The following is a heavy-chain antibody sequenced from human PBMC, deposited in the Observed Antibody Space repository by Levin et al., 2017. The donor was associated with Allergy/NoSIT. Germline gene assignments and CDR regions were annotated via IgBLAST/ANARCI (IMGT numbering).Heavy chain of an antibody. CDR2: IWYDGSNK. D-gene: IGHD6-13*01. V-gene: IGHV3-33*01. Sequence: GGSLRLSCAASGFTFSSYGMHWVRQAPGKGLEWVAVIWYDGSNKYYADSVKGRFTISRDNSKNTLYLQMNSLRAEDTAVYYCARGGSSWYWYYYYYYGMDAWGQGTTVNVSS. CDR3: ARGGSSWYWYYYYYYGMDA. J-gene: IGHJ6*02. CDR1: GFTFSSYG.